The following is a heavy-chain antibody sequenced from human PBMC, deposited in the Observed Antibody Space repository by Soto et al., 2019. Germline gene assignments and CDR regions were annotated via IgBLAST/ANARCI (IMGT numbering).Heavy chain of an antibody. CDR1: GFSLSSDGAA. J-gene: IGHJ4*02. V-gene: IGHV2-5*02. CDR3: AHSDSRLSHSLDY. Sequence: QITLKESGPTLVKPTQTLTLTCSFSGFSLSSDGAAVSWVRQPPGKALEWLALIYWDDDKRYSPSLKSRLTITKDTPNTQVVLTMTNMDPADTATYFCAHSDSRLSHSLDYWGQGSLVTVSS. CDR2: IYWDDDK. D-gene: IGHD3-22*01.